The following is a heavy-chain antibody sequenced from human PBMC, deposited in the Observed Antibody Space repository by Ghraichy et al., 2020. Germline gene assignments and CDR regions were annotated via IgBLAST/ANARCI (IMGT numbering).Heavy chain of an antibody. CDR2: IHYSGST. CDR1: GGSISGSYY. CDR3: ARGGDIVVVPAANNWFDP. V-gene: IGHV4-39*01. D-gene: IGHD2-2*01. Sequence: SETLSLTCTVSGGSISGSYYWGWIRQPPGKGLEWIAGIHYSGSTYYNPSLKSRVTISVDTSKNQFSLKLSSVTAADSAVYYCARGGDIVVVPAANNWFDPWGQGTLVTVSS. J-gene: IGHJ5*02.